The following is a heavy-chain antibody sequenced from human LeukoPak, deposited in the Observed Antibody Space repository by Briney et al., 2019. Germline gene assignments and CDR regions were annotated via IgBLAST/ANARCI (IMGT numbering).Heavy chain of an antibody. CDR3: ARGRARADY. CDR2: IYYSGST. CDR1: GGSISSSNYY. D-gene: IGHD5-12*01. V-gene: IGHV4-39*07. Sequence: PSETLSLTCTVSGGSISSSNYYWGWIRQPPGKGLEWIGNIYYSGSTYYNPSLESRVTMSLDTSKNQFSLKLSSVTAADTAVYYCARGRARADYWGQGTLVTVSS. J-gene: IGHJ4*02.